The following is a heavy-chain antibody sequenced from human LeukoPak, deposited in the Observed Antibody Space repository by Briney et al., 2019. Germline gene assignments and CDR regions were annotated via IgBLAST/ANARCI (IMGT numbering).Heavy chain of an antibody. V-gene: IGHV4-31*03. Sequence: SQTLSLTCTVSGGSISSGGYYWSWIRQRPGKGLEWIGYIYYSGSTYYNPSLKSRVTISVDTSKNQFSLKLSSVTAADTAVYYCARDAHDFWSGYQDYWGQGTLVTVSS. D-gene: IGHD3-3*01. J-gene: IGHJ4*02. CDR1: GGSISSGGYY. CDR3: ARDAHDFWSGYQDY. CDR2: IYYSGST.